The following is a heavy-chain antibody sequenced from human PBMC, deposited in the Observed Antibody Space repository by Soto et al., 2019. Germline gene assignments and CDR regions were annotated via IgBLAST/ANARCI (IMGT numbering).Heavy chain of an antibody. V-gene: IGHV3-7*01. CDR3: ARSLVVVLAAHLRGYYYYMDV. J-gene: IGHJ6*03. CDR1: GFTFSSYW. CDR2: IKQDGSEK. Sequence: PGGSLRLSCAASGFTFSSYWMSWVRQAPGKGLEWVANIKQDGSEKYYVDSVKGRFTISRDNAKNSLYLQMNSLRAEDTAVYYCARSLVVVLAAHLRGYYYYMDVSGKATTVTVSS. D-gene: IGHD2-2*01.